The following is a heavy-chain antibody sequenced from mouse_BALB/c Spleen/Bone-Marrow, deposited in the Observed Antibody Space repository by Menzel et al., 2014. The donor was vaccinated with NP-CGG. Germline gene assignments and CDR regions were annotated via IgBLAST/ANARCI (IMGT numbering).Heavy chain of an antibody. CDR3: VRQNYDYAWFAY. Sequence: EVQLVESGGGLVQSKGPLKLSCAASGFTFXTYAMNWVRQAPGKGLEWVARIRSKSNNYATYYADSVKDRFTISRDDSQSMLYLQMNDLKTEDTAMYYCVRQNYDYAWFAYWGQGTLVTVSA. D-gene: IGHD2-4*01. V-gene: IGHV10-1*02. CDR2: IRSKSNNYAT. CDR1: GFTFXTYA. J-gene: IGHJ3*01.